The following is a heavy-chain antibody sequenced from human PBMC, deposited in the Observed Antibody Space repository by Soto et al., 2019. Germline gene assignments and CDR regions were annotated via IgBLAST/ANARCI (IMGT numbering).Heavy chain of an antibody. CDR2: ISSNGGST. Sequence: PGGSLRLSCAASGFTFSSYAMHWVRQAPGKGLEYVSAISSNGGSTYYANSVKGRFTISRDNSKNTLYLQMGSLRAEDMAVYYCARAGTSSSWFSTRYYFDYWGQGTLVTSPQ. D-gene: IGHD6-13*01. CDR3: ARAGTSSSWFSTRYYFDY. V-gene: IGHV3-64*01. J-gene: IGHJ4*02. CDR1: GFTFSSYA.